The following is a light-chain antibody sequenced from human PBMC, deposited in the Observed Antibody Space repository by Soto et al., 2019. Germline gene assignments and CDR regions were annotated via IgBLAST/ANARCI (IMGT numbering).Light chain of an antibody. V-gene: IGKV1-5*03. CDR3: QQAYSFPLT. J-gene: IGKJ4*01. CDR2: KAI. Sequence: IMMNQSPSTLSASVGDRITITCRASQTISTWVAWYQQKPGRAPKLLIYKAISLESGVPARFSGSGSGTEFTLTISSLQPEDFATYFCQQAYSFPLTFGGGTKVDIK. CDR1: QTISTW.